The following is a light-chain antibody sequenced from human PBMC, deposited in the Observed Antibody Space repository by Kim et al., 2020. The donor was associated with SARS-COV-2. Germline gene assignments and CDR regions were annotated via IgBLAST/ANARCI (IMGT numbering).Light chain of an antibody. Sequence: KTVTISCPSSIGSIASNYVQWYQQRPGSSPTTVIYEDNQSPSGVPDRFSGSIDSSSNSASLTISGLKTEDEADYYCQSYDSSNQVFGGGTKLTVL. CDR2: EDN. CDR1: IGSIASNY. V-gene: IGLV6-57*01. CDR3: QSYDSSNQV. J-gene: IGLJ3*02.